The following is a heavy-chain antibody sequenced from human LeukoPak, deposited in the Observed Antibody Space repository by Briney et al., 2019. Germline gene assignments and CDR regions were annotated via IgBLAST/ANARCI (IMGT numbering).Heavy chain of an antibody. J-gene: IGHJ6*02. D-gene: IGHD3-3*01. V-gene: IGHV1-69*04. CDR1: GGTFSSYA. CDR2: IIPIFGIA. CDR3: AGPLEFGIFGVVTTPPDV. Sequence: SVKVSCKAPGGTFSSYAISWVRQAPGQGLEWMGRIIPIFGIANYAQKFQGRVTITADKSTSTAYMELSSLRSEDTAVYYCAGPLEFGIFGVVTTPPDVWGQGTTVTVSS.